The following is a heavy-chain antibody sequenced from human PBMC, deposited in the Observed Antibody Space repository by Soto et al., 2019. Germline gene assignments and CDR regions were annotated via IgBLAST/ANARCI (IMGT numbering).Heavy chain of an antibody. J-gene: IGHJ3*02. CDR2: ISSSSSYI. D-gene: IGHD5-12*01. Sequence: PGGSLRLSCAASGFTFSSYSMNWVRQAPGKGLEWVSSISSSSSYIYYADSVKGRFTISRDNAKNSLYLQMNSLRAEDTAVYYCARDDGDGYNYDAFDIWGQGTMVTVS. CDR3: ARDDGDGYNYDAFDI. CDR1: GFTFSSYS. V-gene: IGHV3-21*01.